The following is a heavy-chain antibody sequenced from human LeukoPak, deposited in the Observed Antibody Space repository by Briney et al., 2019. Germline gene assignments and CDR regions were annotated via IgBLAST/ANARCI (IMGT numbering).Heavy chain of an antibody. CDR3: ARDRCSSGY. V-gene: IGHV4-59*01. CDR1: GASISGYY. Sequence: SETLSLTCTVSGASISGYYWSWIRQPPGKGLEWIGYIYYSGSTNYNPSLKSRVTISVDTSKNQFSLKLRSVTAADTAVYYCARDRCSSGYWGQGTLVTVSS. J-gene: IGHJ4*02. D-gene: IGHD6-19*01. CDR2: IYYSGST.